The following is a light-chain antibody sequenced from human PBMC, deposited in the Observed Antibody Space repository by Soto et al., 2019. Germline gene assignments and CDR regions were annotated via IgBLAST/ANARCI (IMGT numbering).Light chain of an antibody. V-gene: IGKV3-20*01. CDR1: QSVSSSY. CDR2: GAS. Sequence: EIVLTQSPGTLSLSPGERATLSCRASQSVSSSYLAWYQQKPGQAPRLLIYGASSRATGIPDRFSGSGSGTDFTLTISRLEPEDFAVYYCQQYGSSPRTFGQGIKV. CDR3: QQYGSSPRT. J-gene: IGKJ1*01.